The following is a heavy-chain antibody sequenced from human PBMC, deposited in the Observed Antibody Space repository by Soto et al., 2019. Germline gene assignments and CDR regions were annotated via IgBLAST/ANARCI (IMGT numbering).Heavy chain of an antibody. D-gene: IGHD3-10*01. Sequence: HPGGSLRLSCAASGFTFSSYWMSWVRQAPGKGLEWVANIKQDGSEKYYVDSVKGRITISRDNAKNSLYLQMNSLRDEDTAVYYCARDKGSGIASPGGWFDPWGQGTLVTVSS. CDR2: IKQDGSEK. V-gene: IGHV3-7*01. CDR3: ARDKGSGIASPGGWFDP. J-gene: IGHJ5*02. CDR1: GFTFSSYW.